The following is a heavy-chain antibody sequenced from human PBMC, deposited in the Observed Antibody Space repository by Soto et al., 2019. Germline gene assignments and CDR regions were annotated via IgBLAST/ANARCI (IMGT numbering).Heavy chain of an antibody. Sequence: SGPTLVNPTQTLTLTCTFSGFSLSTSGMRVSWIRQPPGKALEWLARIDWDDDKFYSTSLKTRLTISKDTSKNQVVLTMTNMDPVDTATYYCARSTYYYDSSGYFPTYYFDYWGQGTLVTVSS. V-gene: IGHV2-70*04. CDR1: GFSLSTSGMR. CDR2: IDWDDDK. D-gene: IGHD3-22*01. J-gene: IGHJ4*02. CDR3: ARSTYYYDSSGYFPTYYFDY.